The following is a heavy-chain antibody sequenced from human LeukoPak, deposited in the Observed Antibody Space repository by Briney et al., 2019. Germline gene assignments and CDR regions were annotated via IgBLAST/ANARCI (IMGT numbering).Heavy chain of an antibody. V-gene: IGHV1-2*02. CDR1: GYTFTGYY. CDR2: INPNSGGT. Sequence: GASVKVSCKASGYTFTGYYMHWVRQAPGQGLEWMGWINPNSGGTNYAQKFQGRVTMTRDTSISTAYMELSRLRSDDTAVYYCARVGQYYDILTGPQQEGYYGYWGQGTLVTVSS. CDR3: ARVGQYYDILTGPQQEGYYGY. D-gene: IGHD3-9*01. J-gene: IGHJ4*02.